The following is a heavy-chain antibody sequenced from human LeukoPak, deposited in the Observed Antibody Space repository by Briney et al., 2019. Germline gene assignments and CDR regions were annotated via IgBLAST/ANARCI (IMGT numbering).Heavy chain of an antibody. CDR3: ARDRRYCSTTSCYAWPYFYDMDV. J-gene: IGHJ6*02. CDR1: GYSFINYG. D-gene: IGHD2-2*01. V-gene: IGHV3-30*03. CDR2: ISHDDTNK. Sequence: GGSLRLSCAASGYSFINYGIHWVRQAPGRGLEWLAVISHDDTNKYYADSVRGRFTISRDRSKNTLFLQMNSLRAEDTAVYYCARDRRYCSTTSCYAWPYFYDMDVWGQGTTVTVSS.